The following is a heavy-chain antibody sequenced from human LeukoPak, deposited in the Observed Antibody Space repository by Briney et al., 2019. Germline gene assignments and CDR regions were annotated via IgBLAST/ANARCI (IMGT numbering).Heavy chain of an antibody. J-gene: IGHJ4*02. V-gene: IGHV4-39*07. CDR2: IYYSGST. Sequence: SETLSLTCTVSGGSISSSSYYWGWIRQPPGKGLEWIGSIYYSGSTYYNPSLKGRVTISVDTSKNQFSLKLSSVTAADTAVYYCARGGSGWSFDYWGQGTLVTVSS. CDR1: GGSISSSSYY. CDR3: ARGGSGWSFDY. D-gene: IGHD6-19*01.